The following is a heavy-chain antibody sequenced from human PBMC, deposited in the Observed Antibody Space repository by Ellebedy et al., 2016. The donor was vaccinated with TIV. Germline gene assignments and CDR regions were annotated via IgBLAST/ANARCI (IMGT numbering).Heavy chain of an antibody. J-gene: IGHJ6*02. Sequence: AASVKVSCKSSGYTFIDYDITWVRQAPGQGLDWMGWVSAYSGNTNYAENLQGRVTMTTDTSTDPAYMELRSLRSDDTAVYFCARYSGSGTYYRNGMDVWGRGTTVTVSS. CDR1: GYTFIDYD. CDR3: ARYSGSGTYYRNGMDV. D-gene: IGHD3-10*01. CDR2: VSAYSGNT. V-gene: IGHV1-18*01.